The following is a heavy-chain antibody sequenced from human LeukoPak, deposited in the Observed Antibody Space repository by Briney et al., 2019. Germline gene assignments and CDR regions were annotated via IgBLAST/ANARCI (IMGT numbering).Heavy chain of an antibody. V-gene: IGHV1-3*01. CDR2: INAGNGNT. D-gene: IGHD3-10*01. CDR1: GYTFTSYA. J-gene: IGHJ3*02. Sequence: ASVKVSCKASGYTFTSYAMHWVRQAPGQRLEWMGWINAGNGNTKYSQKFQGRATITRDTSASTAYMELSSLRSEDTAVYYCARGVYHYYGSGRVAFDIWGQGTMVTVSS. CDR3: ARGVYHYYGSGRVAFDI.